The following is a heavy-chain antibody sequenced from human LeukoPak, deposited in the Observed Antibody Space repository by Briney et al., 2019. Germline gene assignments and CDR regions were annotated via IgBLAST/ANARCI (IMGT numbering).Heavy chain of an antibody. D-gene: IGHD6-19*01. J-gene: IGHJ4*02. V-gene: IGHV3-23*01. CDR2: ISGSGGST. CDR3: AKVEVSGDPDY. Sequence: GGSLRLSCAASGFTFGTYAVSWVRQAPGKGLEWVSDISGSGGSTYYADSVKGRFTISRDNSKNTLYLQMNSLRAEDTAVYYCAKVEVSGDPDYWGQGTLVTVSS. CDR1: GFTFGTYA.